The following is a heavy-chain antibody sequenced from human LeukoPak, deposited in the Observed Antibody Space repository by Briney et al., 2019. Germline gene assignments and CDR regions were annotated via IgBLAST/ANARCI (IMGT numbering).Heavy chain of an antibody. V-gene: IGHV3-30*18. CDR3: AKVQWLVDVDAFDI. J-gene: IGHJ3*02. CDR2: ISYDGSNK. D-gene: IGHD6-19*01. CDR1: GFTFSSYG. Sequence: GGSLRLSCAASGFTFSSYGMHWVRQAPGKGLEWVAVISYDGSNKYYADSVKGRFTISRDSSKNTLYLQMNSLRAEDTAVYYCAKVQWLVDVDAFDIWGQGTMVTVSS.